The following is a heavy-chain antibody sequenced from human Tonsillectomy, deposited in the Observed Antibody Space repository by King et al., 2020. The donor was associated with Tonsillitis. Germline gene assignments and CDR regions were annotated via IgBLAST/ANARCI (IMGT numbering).Heavy chain of an antibody. Sequence: QLVQSGAEVKKPGESLKISCKGSGYSFSDHWIAWVRQMPGKGLEWMGIIFPEDSDIRYRPSLQGQVTISVDTSISTAYLQWSSLKTSDTAIYYCARAAPGTDEFFHHWGQGTQVTVSS. CDR2: IFPEDSDI. V-gene: IGHV5-51*01. CDR3: ARAAPGTDEFFHH. CDR1: GYSFSDHW. J-gene: IGHJ1*01. D-gene: IGHD6-13*01.